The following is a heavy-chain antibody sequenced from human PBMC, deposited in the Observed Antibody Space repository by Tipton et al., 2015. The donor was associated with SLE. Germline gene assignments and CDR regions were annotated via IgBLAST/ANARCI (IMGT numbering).Heavy chain of an antibody. CDR1: GFTFSDYY. V-gene: IGHV3-11*01. CDR2: ISSSGSAI. CDR3: ARDSSPPYYYCYMDV. D-gene: IGHD6-6*01. Sequence: SLRLSCAASGFTFSDYYMSWIRQAPGKGLEWVSYISSSGSAIHYADSVKGRFTISRDNAKNSLYLQMNSLRAEDTAVYYCARDSSPPYYYCYMDVWGKGTTVTVSS. J-gene: IGHJ6*03.